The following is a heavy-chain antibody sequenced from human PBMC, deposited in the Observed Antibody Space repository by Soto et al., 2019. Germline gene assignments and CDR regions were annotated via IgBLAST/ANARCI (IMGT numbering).Heavy chain of an antibody. D-gene: IGHD3-10*01. Sequence: GESLKISCKGSGYIFTTYWIGWVRQMPGKGLEWMGIIYPGDSDTRYSPSFHGQVTISADKSISTAYLQWSSLKASDTAMYFCARLPGVRGVFDGFNVWGQGTMVTVS. CDR1: GYIFTTYW. V-gene: IGHV5-51*01. CDR2: IYPGDSDT. CDR3: ARLPGVRGVFDGFNV. J-gene: IGHJ3*01.